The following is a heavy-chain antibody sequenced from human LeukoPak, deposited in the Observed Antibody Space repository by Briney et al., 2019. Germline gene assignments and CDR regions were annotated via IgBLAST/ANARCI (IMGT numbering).Heavy chain of an antibody. CDR2: INPSGGST. V-gene: IGHV1-46*01. Sequence: ASVKVSCKASGYTFTSYYMHWVRQAPGQGLEWMGIINPSGGSTSYAQKFQGRVTMTRDTSTSTVYMELSSLRSEDTAVYYCARAPPYDFWSGSHFDYWGQGTLVTVSS. D-gene: IGHD3-3*01. CDR3: ARAPPYDFWSGSHFDY. CDR1: GYTFTSYY. J-gene: IGHJ4*02.